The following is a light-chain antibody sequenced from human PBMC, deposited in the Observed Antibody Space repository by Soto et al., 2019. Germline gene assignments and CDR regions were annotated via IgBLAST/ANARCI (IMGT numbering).Light chain of an antibody. V-gene: IGKV1-39*01. CDR2: AAS. CDR1: QSIKKS. CDR3: QQNYITPPWT. Sequence: DVQMTQSPSSLSASVGDRVTITCRASQSIKKSLNWYQQKPGKAPKLLIFAASNLQSGVPSRFSGSGSGTDFTLTISRLQAEDFANYYCQQNYITPPWTFGPGTKVDIK. J-gene: IGKJ1*01.